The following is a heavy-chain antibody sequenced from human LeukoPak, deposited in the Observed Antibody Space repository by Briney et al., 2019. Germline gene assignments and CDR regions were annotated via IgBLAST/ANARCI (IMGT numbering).Heavy chain of an antibody. V-gene: IGHV3-30-3*01. Sequence: PGGSLRLSCAASGFTFSSCAMHWVRQAPGKGLEWVAVISYDGSNKYYADSVKGRFTISRDNSKNTLYLQMNSLRAEDTAVYYCARGADIVVVVYAFDIWGQGTMVTVSS. CDR3: ARGADIVVVVYAFDI. CDR2: ISYDGSNK. D-gene: IGHD2-15*01. CDR1: GFTFSSCA. J-gene: IGHJ3*02.